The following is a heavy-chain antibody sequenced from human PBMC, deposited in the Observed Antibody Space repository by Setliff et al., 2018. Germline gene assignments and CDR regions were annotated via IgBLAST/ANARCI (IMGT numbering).Heavy chain of an antibody. CDR3: ARAHRYFSDTSGYFYDQGRSAFDV. CDR2: MSASGTST. Sequence: LRLSCVASGFTFSSYAMSWVRQAPGKGLEWVSAMSASGTSTYHADSVKGRFTISGDNSKNTLYLQMNSLGAEDTALYYCARAHRYFSDTSGYFYDQGRSAFDVWGQGTMVTVSS. D-gene: IGHD3-22*01. V-gene: IGHV3-23*01. J-gene: IGHJ3*01. CDR1: GFTFSSYA.